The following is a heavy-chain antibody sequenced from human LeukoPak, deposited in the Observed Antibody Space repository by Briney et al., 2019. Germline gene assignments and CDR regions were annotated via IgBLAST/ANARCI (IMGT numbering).Heavy chain of an antibody. CDR2: INHSGST. D-gene: IGHD2-2*01. Sequence: PSETLSLTCAVFGGSFTGYYWSWIRQPPGKGLEWIGGINHSGSTNYNPSLKSRVTISVDTSKNQFSLKLSSVTAADTAVYYCARDWYCSSTSCGMDVWGQGTTVTVSS. CDR3: ARDWYCSSTSCGMDV. V-gene: IGHV4-34*01. CDR1: GGSFTGYY. J-gene: IGHJ6*02.